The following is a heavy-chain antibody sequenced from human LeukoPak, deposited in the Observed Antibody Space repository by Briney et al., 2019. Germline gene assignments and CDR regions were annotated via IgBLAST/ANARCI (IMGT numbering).Heavy chain of an antibody. J-gene: IGHJ4*02. V-gene: IGHV4-61*02. CDR3: ARGADTAMVTG. D-gene: IGHD5-18*01. Sequence: SQTLSLTCTVSGGSISSGSYYWSRIRQPAGKGLEWIGRIYTSGSTNYNPSLKSRVTTSVDTSKNQFSLKLSSVTAADTAVYYCARGADTAMVTGWGQGTLVTVSS. CDR2: IYTSGST. CDR1: GGSISSGSYY.